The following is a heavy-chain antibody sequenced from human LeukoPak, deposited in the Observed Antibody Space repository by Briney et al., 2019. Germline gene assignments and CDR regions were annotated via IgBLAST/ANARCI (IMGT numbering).Heavy chain of an antibody. J-gene: IGHJ2*01. D-gene: IGHD3-10*01. CDR1: GFTFSSYA. V-gene: IGHV3-64*01. CDR2: ISSNGGST. CDR3: ARRNYYGSGPWYFDL. Sequence: PGGSLRLSCAASGFTFSSYAMHWVRQAPGKGLEYVSAISSNGGSTYYANSVKGRFTISRDNSKNTLYLQMGSLRAEDMAAYYCARRNYYGSGPWYFDLWGRGTLVTVSS.